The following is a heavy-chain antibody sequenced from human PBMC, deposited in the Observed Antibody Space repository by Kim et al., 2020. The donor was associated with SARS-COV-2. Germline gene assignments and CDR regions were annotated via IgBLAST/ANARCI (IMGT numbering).Heavy chain of an antibody. D-gene: IGHD3-16*01. Sequence: SGRTNYKPSLKSRVTISVDTSKNQFSLNLNSVTAADTAVYYCARGRWGDYWGQGTLVIVSS. V-gene: IGHV4-34*01. J-gene: IGHJ4*02. CDR2: SGRT. CDR3: ARGRWGDY.